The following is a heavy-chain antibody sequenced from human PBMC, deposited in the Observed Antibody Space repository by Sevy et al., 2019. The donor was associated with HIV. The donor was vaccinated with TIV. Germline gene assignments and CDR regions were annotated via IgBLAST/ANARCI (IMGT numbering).Heavy chain of an antibody. CDR1: GFTFSSYE. J-gene: IGHJ3*02. D-gene: IGHD2-2*01. CDR2: ISSSGSTI. CDR3: ARERGVLGVPAAMEGDDAFDI. Sequence: GGSLRLSCAASGFTFSSYEMNWGRQAPGKGLEWVSYISSSGSTIYYAYSVKGRFTISRDNAKNSLYLQMNSLRAEDTAVYYCARERGVLGVPAAMEGDDAFDIWGQGTMVTVSS. V-gene: IGHV3-48*03.